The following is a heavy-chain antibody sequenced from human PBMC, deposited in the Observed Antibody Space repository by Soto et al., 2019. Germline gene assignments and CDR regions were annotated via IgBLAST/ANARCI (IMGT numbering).Heavy chain of an antibody. Sequence: SETLSLTCAVSCGSVTSGHYWDWIRQPPGKGLEWIGSIHHSGSTYYNPSLKSRVTISVDTSKNQLSLKLRSVTAADTAVYYCARSYDSSAYFPNYYYGMDVWGQGTTVTVSS. J-gene: IGHJ6*02. CDR3: ARSYDSSAYFPNYYYGMDV. V-gene: IGHV4-38-2*01. CDR2: IHHSGST. D-gene: IGHD3-22*01. CDR1: CGSVTSGHY.